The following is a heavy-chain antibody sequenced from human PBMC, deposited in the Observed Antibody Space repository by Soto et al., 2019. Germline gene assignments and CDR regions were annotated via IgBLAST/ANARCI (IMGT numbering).Heavy chain of an antibody. Sequence: QVQLQESGSGLVKPSQTLSLTCAVSGGSINSDGYSWTWIRQPPGEGLEWIGYIFYNENTYDNPFLKGRVTISIDISKSQSSLRLNYVTAADRAVYYCARVVSVHNHQNRYYDSGMDVWGHGITVTVSS. CDR1: GGSINSDGYS. CDR2: IFYNENT. V-gene: IGHV4-30-2*01. J-gene: IGHJ6*02. D-gene: IGHD1-1*01. CDR3: ARVVSVHNHQNRYYDSGMDV.